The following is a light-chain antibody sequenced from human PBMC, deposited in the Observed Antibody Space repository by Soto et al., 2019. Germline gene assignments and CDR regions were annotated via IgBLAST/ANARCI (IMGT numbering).Light chain of an antibody. V-gene: IGLV2-14*01. Sequence: QSVLTQPASVSGSPGQSIAISCTGTSSDVGGYNYVSWYQLHPDKAPKLIIYDVSNRPSGASNRFSGSKSGNTASLTISGLQPEDEADYYCSSYTSSITRVFGTGTKVTVL. CDR1: SSDVGGYNY. CDR2: DVS. CDR3: SSYTSSITRV. J-gene: IGLJ1*01.